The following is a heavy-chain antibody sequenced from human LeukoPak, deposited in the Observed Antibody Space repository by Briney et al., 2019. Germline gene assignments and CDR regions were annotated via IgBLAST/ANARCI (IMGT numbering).Heavy chain of an antibody. CDR2: IYYSGST. D-gene: IGHD6-13*01. Sequence: SETLSLTCTVSGGSISSSSYYWGWIRQPPGKGLEWIGSIYYSGSTYYNPSLKSRVTISVDTSKNQFSLKLSSVTAADTAVYYCAGPGYSSSGYIYWGQGTLVTVSS. CDR3: AGPGYSSSGYIY. CDR1: GGSISSSSYY. J-gene: IGHJ4*02. V-gene: IGHV4-39*01.